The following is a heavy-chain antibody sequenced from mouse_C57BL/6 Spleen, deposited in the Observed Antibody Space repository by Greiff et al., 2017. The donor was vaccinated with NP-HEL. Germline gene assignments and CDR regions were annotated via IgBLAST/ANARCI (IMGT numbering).Heavy chain of an antibody. D-gene: IGHD2-1*01. CDR2: IYPGSGST. CDR1: GYTFTSYW. V-gene: IGHV1-55*01. J-gene: IGHJ4*01. Sequence: QVQLQQPGAELVKPGASVKMSCKASGYTFTSYWITWVKQRPGQGLEWIGDIYPGSGSTNYNEKFKSKATLTVDTSSSTAYMHLSSLTSEDSAVYYCARRIYYGNLYYAMDYWGQGTSVTVSS. CDR3: ARRIYYGNLYYAMDY.